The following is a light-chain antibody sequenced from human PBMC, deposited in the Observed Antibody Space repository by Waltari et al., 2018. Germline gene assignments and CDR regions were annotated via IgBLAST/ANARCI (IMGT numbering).Light chain of an antibody. Sequence: NFMLTQPHSVSESPGKTVTIPCTRRSGSIATKYVQGYQQRPGSAPTTVIYEDNQRPSGVPDRFSGSIDSSSNSASLTISGLKPEDEADYYCQSYDDRSVVFGGGTKLTVL. J-gene: IGLJ2*01. CDR3: QSYDDRSVV. V-gene: IGLV6-57*04. CDR2: EDN. CDR1: SGSIATKY.